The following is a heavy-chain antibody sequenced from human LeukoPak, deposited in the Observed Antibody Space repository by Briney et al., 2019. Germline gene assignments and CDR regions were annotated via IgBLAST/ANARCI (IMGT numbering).Heavy chain of an antibody. Sequence: GGTLRLSCAASGVTFSSYWMHWVRHAPGKGLVWVSRINSDGSSTSYADSAKGRFTISRDNAQNTLYLQMNSLRAEDTAVYYCAKSISYMDYYDSSGYQGGFDYWGQGTLVTVSS. V-gene: IGHV3-74*01. D-gene: IGHD3-22*01. J-gene: IGHJ4*02. CDR3: AKSISYMDYYDSSGYQGGFDY. CDR2: INSDGSST. CDR1: GVTFSSYW.